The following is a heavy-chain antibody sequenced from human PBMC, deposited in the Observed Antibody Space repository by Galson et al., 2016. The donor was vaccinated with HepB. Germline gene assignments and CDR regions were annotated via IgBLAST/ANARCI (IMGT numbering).Heavy chain of an antibody. CDR3: VRDLEDIVAQYNYYYGMDV. V-gene: IGHV3-30-3*01. J-gene: IGHJ6*02. Sequence: SLRLSCAASGFTFSSYAVHWVRQAPGKGLEWVTEISYDGSNKHYADSVKGRFSIYRDNSNNTVYLEMKSLRFEDTAVYYCVRDLEDIVAQYNYYYGMDVWGQGTTVTVSS. CDR2: ISYDGSNK. D-gene: IGHD5-12*01. CDR1: GFTFSSYA.